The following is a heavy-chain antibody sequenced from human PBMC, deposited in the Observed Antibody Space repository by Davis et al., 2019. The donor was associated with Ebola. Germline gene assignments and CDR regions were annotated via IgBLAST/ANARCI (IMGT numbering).Heavy chain of an antibody. CDR1: GGSISSSYW. CDR3: ARDREGPVQGYFDY. CDR2: IYHTGST. J-gene: IGHJ4*02. Sequence: MPSETLSLTCAVPGGSISSSYWWSWVRPPPGQGPDWIGDIYHTGSTNYNPSLKSRFTISVDKSKNQFSLKLSSVTAADTAVYFCARDREGPVQGYFDYWGQGTLVTVSS. D-gene: IGHD1-1*01. V-gene: IGHV4-4*02.